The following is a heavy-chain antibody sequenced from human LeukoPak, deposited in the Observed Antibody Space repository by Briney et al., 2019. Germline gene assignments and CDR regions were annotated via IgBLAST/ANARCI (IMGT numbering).Heavy chain of an antibody. Sequence: SGGSLRLSYAASGFTFSSYWMSWVRQAPGKGLEWVANIKQDGSEKYYVDSVKGRFTISRDNAKNSLYLHMNSVRVEDTAVYYCARDVPVAGLDYWGQGTLVTVSS. CDR1: GFTFSSYW. J-gene: IGHJ4*02. D-gene: IGHD6-19*01. V-gene: IGHV3-7*03. CDR2: IKQDGSEK. CDR3: ARDVPVAGLDY.